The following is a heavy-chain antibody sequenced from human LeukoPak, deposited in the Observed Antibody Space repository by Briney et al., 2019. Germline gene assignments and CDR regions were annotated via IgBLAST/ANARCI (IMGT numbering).Heavy chain of an antibody. CDR1: GGSISSYY. CDR2: IYYSGST. CDR3: AREDGDTAMVP. J-gene: IGHJ5*02. Sequence: SSETLSLTCTVSGGSISSYYWSWIRQPPGKGLEWIGYIYYSGSTNYNPSLKSRVTISVDTSKNQFSLKLSSVTAADTAVYYCAREDGDTAMVPWGQGTLVTVSS. V-gene: IGHV4-59*01. D-gene: IGHD5-18*01.